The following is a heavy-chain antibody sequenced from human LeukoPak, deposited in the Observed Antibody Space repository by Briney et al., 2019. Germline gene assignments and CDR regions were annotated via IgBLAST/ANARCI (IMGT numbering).Heavy chain of an antibody. CDR2: IYYSGST. CDR1: GGSISSYY. CDR3: ARRRAAPGFYYFDY. D-gene: IGHD6-13*01. J-gene: IGHJ4*02. V-gene: IGHV4-59*08. Sequence: ETLSLTCTVSGGSISSYYWTWLRQPPGKGLEWIGYIYYSGSTNYNPSLKSRVTISVDTSKNQFSLKLSSLTAADTAVYYCARRRAAPGFYYFDYWGQGTLVTVSS.